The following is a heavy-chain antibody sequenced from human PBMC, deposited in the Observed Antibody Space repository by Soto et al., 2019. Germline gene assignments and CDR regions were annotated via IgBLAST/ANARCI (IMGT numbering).Heavy chain of an antibody. CDR2: IKSKKDGGAT. J-gene: IGHJ1*01. CDR3: TTDYYDATGYYGYFQY. CDR1: GFTFNNAW. V-gene: IGHV3-15*01. D-gene: IGHD3-22*01. Sequence: EVQLAESGGGLVEPGGSLRLSCAASGFTFNNAWMSWVRQAPGKGLEWVGRIKSKKDGGATDFAAPVKGRFAISRDDSKNTLYLQMNSLKTEDTAVYFCTTDYYDATGYYGYFQYWGQGTLLTVSS.